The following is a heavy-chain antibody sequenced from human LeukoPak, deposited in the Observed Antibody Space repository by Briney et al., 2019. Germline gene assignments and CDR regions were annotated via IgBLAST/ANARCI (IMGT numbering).Heavy chain of an antibody. Sequence: KSLRLSCAASGFTFSSYGMHWVRQAPGKGLEWVAVTWYDGRNNYYAASVKGRFTISRDDSKTTVYLLMNSLRAEDTAVYYCAREVAPLYFHYGMDVWGEGTTVTVSS. J-gene: IGHJ6*01. D-gene: IGHD2-21*01. CDR3: AREVAPLYFHYGMDV. CDR2: TWYDGRNN. CDR1: GFTFSSYG. V-gene: IGHV3-33*01.